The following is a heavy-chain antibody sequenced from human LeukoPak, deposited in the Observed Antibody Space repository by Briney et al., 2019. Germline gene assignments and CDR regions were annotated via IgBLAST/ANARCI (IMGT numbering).Heavy chain of an antibody. CDR3: AKTAPYSGYDYGPFDY. CDR2: ISSSSSTI. J-gene: IGHJ4*02. CDR1: GFTFSSYS. D-gene: IGHD5-12*01. Sequence: PGGSLRLSCAASGFTFSSYSMNWVRQAPGKGLEWVSYISSSSSTIYYADSVKGRFTISRDNSKNTLYLQMNSLRAEDTAVYYCAKTAPYSGYDYGPFDYWGQGTLVTVSS. V-gene: IGHV3-48*01.